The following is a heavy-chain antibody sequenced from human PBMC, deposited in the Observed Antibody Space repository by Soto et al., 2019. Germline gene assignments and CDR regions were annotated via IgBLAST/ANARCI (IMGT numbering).Heavy chain of an antibody. CDR2: IIPIFGTA. J-gene: IGHJ3*02. D-gene: IGHD3-22*01. V-gene: IGHV1-69*06. Sequence: SVKVSFKASGGTFSSYAISWVRQAPGQGLEWMGGIIPIFGTANYAQKFQGRVTITADKSTSTAYMELSSLRSEDTAVYYCAGGMRRITMIVVVITNDAFDIWGQGTMVTVSS. CDR3: AGGMRRITMIVVVITNDAFDI. CDR1: GGTFSSYA.